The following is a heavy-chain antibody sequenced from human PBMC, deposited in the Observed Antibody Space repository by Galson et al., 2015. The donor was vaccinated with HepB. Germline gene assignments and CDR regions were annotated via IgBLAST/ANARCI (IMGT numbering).Heavy chain of an antibody. J-gene: IGHJ3*02. Sequence: PALVKPTQTLTLTCTFSGFSLSTSGMCVSWIRPPPGKALEWLARIDWDDDKYYSTSLKTRLTISKDTSKNQVVLTMTNMDPVDTATYYCARTLNYDYVWGSYPDAFDIWGQGTMVTVSS. V-gene: IGHV2-70*11. CDR1: GFSLSTSGMC. D-gene: IGHD3-16*02. CDR2: IDWDDDK. CDR3: ARTLNYDYVWGSYPDAFDI.